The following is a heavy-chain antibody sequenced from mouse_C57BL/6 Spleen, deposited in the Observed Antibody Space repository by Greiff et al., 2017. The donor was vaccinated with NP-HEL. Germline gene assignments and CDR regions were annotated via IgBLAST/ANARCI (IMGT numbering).Heavy chain of an antibody. Sequence: EVKLMESRGGLVKPGGSLKLSCAASGFTFSDYGMHWVRQAPEKGLEWVAYISSGSSTIYYADTVKGRFTISRDNAKNTLFLQMTSLRSEDTAMYYCAMGDGYYYYAMDYWGQGTSVTVSS. V-gene: IGHV5-17*01. J-gene: IGHJ4*01. D-gene: IGHD2-3*01. CDR1: GFTFSDYG. CDR3: AMGDGYYYYAMDY. CDR2: ISSGSSTI.